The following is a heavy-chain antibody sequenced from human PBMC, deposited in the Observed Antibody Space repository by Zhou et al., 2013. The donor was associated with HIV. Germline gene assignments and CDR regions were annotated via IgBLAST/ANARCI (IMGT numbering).Heavy chain of an antibody. D-gene: IGHD6-13*01. CDR3: ARDRNERGIAALDY. Sequence: QVQLVQSGAEVKKPGSSVKVSCKASGGTFSSYAISWVRQAPGQGLEWMGRIIPILGIANYAQKFQGRVTITADKSTSTAYMELSSLRSEDTAVYYCARDRNERGIAALDYWGQGTLVTVSS. J-gene: IGHJ4*02. V-gene: IGHV1-69*04. CDR2: IIPILGIA. CDR1: GGTFSSYA.